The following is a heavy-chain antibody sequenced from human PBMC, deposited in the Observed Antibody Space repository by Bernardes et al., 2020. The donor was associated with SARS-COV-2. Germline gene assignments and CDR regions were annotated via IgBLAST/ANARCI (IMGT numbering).Heavy chain of an antibody. CDR2: MNPNSGNR. V-gene: IGHV1-8*01. CDR3: ARGTEYRLEDLSTNAFDP. D-gene: IGHD3-16*02. CDR1: GYAFTSYD. Sequence: ASVKVSCKASGYAFTSYDINWVRQATGQGLEWMGWMNPNSGNRGFAQKFQGRVTMTRDTPISTAYMELSNLRSEDTAVYYCARGTEYRLEDLSTNAFDPWGQGTMVTVSS. J-gene: IGHJ3*01.